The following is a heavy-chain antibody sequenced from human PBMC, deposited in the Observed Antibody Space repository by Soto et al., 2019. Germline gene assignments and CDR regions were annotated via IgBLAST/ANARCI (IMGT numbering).Heavy chain of an antibody. CDR2: ISAYNGNT. V-gene: IGHV1-18*04. Sequence: GASVKVSCKASGYAFTSYGISWVRQAPGQGLEWMGWISAYNGNTNYAQKLQGRVTMTTDTSTSTAYMELRSLRSDDTAVYYCARGDSSGWRNNWFDPWGQGTLVTVSS. J-gene: IGHJ5*02. D-gene: IGHD6-19*01. CDR1: GYAFTSYG. CDR3: ARGDSSGWRNNWFDP.